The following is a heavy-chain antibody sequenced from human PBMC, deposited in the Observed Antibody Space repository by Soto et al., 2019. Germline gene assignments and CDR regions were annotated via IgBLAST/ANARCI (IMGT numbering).Heavy chain of an antibody. J-gene: IGHJ6*02. V-gene: IGHV1-2*04. Sequence: ASVKVSCKASGYTFTGYYMHWVRQAPGQGLEWMGWIDPNSGGTNYAQKFQGWVTMTRDTSISTAYMELSRLRSDDTAVYYCARGLYSRSWRVYYYGMDVWGQGTTVTVSS. CDR1: GYTFTGYY. CDR3: ARGLYSRSWRVYYYGMDV. D-gene: IGHD6-13*01. CDR2: IDPNSGGT.